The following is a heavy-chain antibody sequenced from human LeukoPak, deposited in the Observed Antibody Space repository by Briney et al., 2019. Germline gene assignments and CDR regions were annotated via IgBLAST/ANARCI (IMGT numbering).Heavy chain of an antibody. CDR3: ARLYITMVRGVIIQGWFDP. CDR1: GGSISGYY. D-gene: IGHD3-10*01. CDR2: IYYSGST. J-gene: IGHJ5*02. V-gene: IGHV4-59*08. Sequence: SETLSLTCTVSGGSISGYYWSWIRQPPGKGLEWIGYIYYSGSTNYNPSLKSRVTISVDTSKNQFSLKLSSVTAADTAVYYCARLYITMVRGVIIQGWFDPWGQGTLVTVSS.